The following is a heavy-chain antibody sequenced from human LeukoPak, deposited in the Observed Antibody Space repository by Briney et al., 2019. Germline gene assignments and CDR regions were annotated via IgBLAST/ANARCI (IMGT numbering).Heavy chain of an antibody. J-gene: IGHJ4*02. D-gene: IGHD3-22*01. CDR1: GFTFSSYA. Sequence: GGSLRLSCAASGFTFSSYAMHWVRQAPGKGLEYVSAISSNGGSTYYASSVKGRFTISRDNSKNTLYLQMGSLRAEDMAVYYCARAWDSSGYYYDYWGQGTLVTVSS. V-gene: IGHV3-64*01. CDR2: ISSNGGST. CDR3: ARAWDSSGYYYDY.